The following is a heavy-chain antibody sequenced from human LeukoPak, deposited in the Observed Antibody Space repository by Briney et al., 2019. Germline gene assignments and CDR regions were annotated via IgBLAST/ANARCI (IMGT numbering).Heavy chain of an antibody. CDR2: IYYSGST. D-gene: IGHD3-10*01. CDR3: ARDGSWDYYGSGSYSTSDY. J-gene: IGHJ4*02. CDR1: GGSISSYY. V-gene: IGHV4-59*12. Sequence: EPSETLSLTCTVSGGSISSYYWSWIRQPPGKGLEWIGYIYYSGSTNYNPSLKSRVTISVDTSKNQFSLKPSSVTAADTAVYYCARDGSWDYYGSGSYSTSDYWGQGTLVTVSS.